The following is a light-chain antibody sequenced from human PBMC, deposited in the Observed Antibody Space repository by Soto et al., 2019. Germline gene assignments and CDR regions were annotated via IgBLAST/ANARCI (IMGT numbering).Light chain of an antibody. Sequence: EIVLTQSPGTLSLSPGERATLSCRASQSVSSSYLAWYQQKPGQAPRLLIYGASSRATGIPDRFSGSGSGTEFTLTISRLEPEDFAVYYCQQYGSSPCTFGQGTKVEIK. CDR2: GAS. CDR3: QQYGSSPCT. V-gene: IGKV3-20*01. J-gene: IGKJ1*01. CDR1: QSVSSSY.